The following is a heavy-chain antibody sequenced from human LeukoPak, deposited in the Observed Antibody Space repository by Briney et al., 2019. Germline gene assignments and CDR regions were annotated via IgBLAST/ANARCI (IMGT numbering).Heavy chain of an antibody. CDR1: GFTASNNY. CDR3: ARGGDIVGTSRSAFDI. Sequence: GGSLRLSCAASGFTASNNYMSWVRQAPGKGLEWVSLIYSGGSTDYADSVKGRFTIPRDNSKNTLYLQMNSLRAEDTAVYYCARGGDIVGTSRSAFDIGGQESKFTVSS. V-gene: IGHV3-53*01. CDR2: IYSGGST. D-gene: IGHD1-26*01. J-gene: IGHJ3*02.